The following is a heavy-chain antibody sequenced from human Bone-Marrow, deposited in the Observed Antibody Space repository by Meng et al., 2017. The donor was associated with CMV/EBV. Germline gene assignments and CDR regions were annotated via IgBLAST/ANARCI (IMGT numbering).Heavy chain of an antibody. Sequence: QVQLQQWCAGLLKPSETLSLTGAVYGGSFSGDYWSWIRQPAGKGLEWIGEINHSGSTNYNPSLKSRVTISVDTSKNQFSLKLSSVTAADTAVYYCARGNWGSDYWGQGTLVTVSS. CDR1: GGSFSGDY. CDR3: ARGNWGSDY. J-gene: IGHJ4*02. V-gene: IGHV4-34*01. D-gene: IGHD7-27*01. CDR2: INHSGST.